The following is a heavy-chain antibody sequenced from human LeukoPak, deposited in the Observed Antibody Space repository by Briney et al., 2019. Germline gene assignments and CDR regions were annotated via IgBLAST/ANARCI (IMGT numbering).Heavy chain of an antibody. CDR1: GFTFSSYG. CDR2: IKQDGSEK. CDR3: ARESYSHYFFDN. Sequence: GGSLRLSCAASGFTFSSYGMHWVRQAPGKGLEWVANIKQDGSEKHYVDSVKGRFTISRDNAKNSLFLQMNSLRAEDTAVYYCARESYSHYFFDNWGQGTLVTVSS. V-gene: IGHV3-7*01. J-gene: IGHJ4*02. D-gene: IGHD4-11*01.